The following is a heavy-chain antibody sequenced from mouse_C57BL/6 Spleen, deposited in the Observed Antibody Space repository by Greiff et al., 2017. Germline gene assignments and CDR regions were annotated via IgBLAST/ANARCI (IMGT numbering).Heavy chain of an antibody. V-gene: IGHV1-9*01. CDR1: GYTFTGYW. J-gene: IGHJ4*01. CDR2: ILPGSGST. CDR3: ASDGNDYAMDY. D-gene: IGHD2-1*01. Sequence: QVQLQQSGAELMKPGASVKLSCKATGYTFTGYWIEWVKQRPGHGLEWIGEILPGSGSTNYNAKFKGKATFTADTSSNTAYMQLSSLTTEDSAIYDCASDGNDYAMDYWGQGTSVTVSS.